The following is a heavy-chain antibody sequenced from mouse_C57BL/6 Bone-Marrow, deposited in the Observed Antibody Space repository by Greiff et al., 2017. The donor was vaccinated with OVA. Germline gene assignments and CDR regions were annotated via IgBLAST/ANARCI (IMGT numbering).Heavy chain of an antibody. V-gene: IGHV1-64*01. CDR1: GYTFTSYW. CDR2: IHPNSGST. Sequence: QVQLQQPGAELVKPGASVKLSCKASGYTFTSYWMHWVKQRPGQGLEWIGMIHPNSGSTNYNEKFKSKATLTADKSSSTAYMELRSLTSEDSAVYFCARDWQFAYWGQGTLVTVSA. J-gene: IGHJ3*01. CDR3: ARDWQFAY.